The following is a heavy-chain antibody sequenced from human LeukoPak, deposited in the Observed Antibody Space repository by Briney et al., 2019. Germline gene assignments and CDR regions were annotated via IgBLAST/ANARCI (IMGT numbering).Heavy chain of an antibody. Sequence: GASVKVSCKASGYTFTGYYIHWVRQAPGQGLEWMGWINPNSGGTNYAQKFQGRVTMTRDTSISTAYMELSRLRSDDTAVYYCARGPITIFGVVKYYYYYGMDVWGQGTTVTVSS. D-gene: IGHD3-3*01. J-gene: IGHJ6*02. CDR2: INPNSGGT. CDR3: ARGPITIFGVVKYYYYYGMDV. CDR1: GYTFTGYY. V-gene: IGHV1-2*02.